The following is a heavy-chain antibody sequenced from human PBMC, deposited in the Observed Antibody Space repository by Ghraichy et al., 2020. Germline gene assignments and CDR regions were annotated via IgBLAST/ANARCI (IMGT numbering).Heavy chain of an antibody. V-gene: IGHV1-8*01. CDR3: ARAWCSGGSCYEWNSAWFDP. Sequence: ASVKVSCKASGYTFTSYDINWVRQATGQGLEWMGWMNPNSGNTGYAQKFQGRVTMTRNTSISTAYMELSSLRSEDTAVYYCARAWCSGGSCYEWNSAWFDPWGQGTLVTVSS. CDR2: MNPNSGNT. D-gene: IGHD2-15*01. J-gene: IGHJ5*02. CDR1: GYTFTSYD.